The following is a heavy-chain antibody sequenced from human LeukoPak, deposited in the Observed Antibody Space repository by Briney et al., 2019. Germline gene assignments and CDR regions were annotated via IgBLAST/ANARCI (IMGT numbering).Heavy chain of an antibody. CDR3: ARGLPVPEAIGALGFDY. Sequence: SETLSLTCGISGYSFSGGYFWGWVRQSPGKALEWIGSFYQGGTTYYHPSLKTRVTMSVDRSKNQFSLRLTSVSAADTAVYYCARGLPVPEAIGALGFDYWGRGTLVAVSS. D-gene: IGHD3-16*01. CDR2: FYQGGTT. V-gene: IGHV4-38-2*01. J-gene: IGHJ4*02. CDR1: GYSFSGGYF.